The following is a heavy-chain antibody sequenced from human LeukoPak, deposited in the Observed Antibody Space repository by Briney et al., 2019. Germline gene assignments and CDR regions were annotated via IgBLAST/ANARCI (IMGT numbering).Heavy chain of an antibody. D-gene: IGHD3-22*01. CDR1: GFTFSSHW. Sequence: GGSLRLSCAASGFTFSSHWMHWVRQAPGKGLVWVSRINSDGSSTSYADSVKGRLTISRENAKNTLYLQMNSLRAEDTAVYYCAGVAAWDRSGYLFDYWGQGTLVTVSS. J-gene: IGHJ4*02. V-gene: IGHV3-74*01. CDR3: AGVAAWDRSGYLFDY. CDR2: INSDGSST.